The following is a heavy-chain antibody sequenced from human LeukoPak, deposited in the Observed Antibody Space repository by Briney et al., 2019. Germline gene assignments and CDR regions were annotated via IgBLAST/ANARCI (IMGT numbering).Heavy chain of an antibody. CDR1: GGSFSGYY. Sequence: SETLSLTCAVYGGSFSGYYWSWIRQPPGNGLEWIGEINHSGSTNYNPSLKSRVTISVDTSKNQFSLKLSSVTAADTAVYYCARGATLDYWGQGTLVTVSS. D-gene: IGHD1-26*01. J-gene: IGHJ4*02. V-gene: IGHV4-34*01. CDR3: ARGATLDY. CDR2: INHSGST.